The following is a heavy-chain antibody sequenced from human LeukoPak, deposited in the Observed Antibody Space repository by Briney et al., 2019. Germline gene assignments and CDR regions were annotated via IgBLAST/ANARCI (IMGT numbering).Heavy chain of an antibody. CDR3: ARAYYYDSSGSNIRVDAFDI. J-gene: IGHJ3*02. CDR2: IYTSGST. D-gene: IGHD3-22*01. V-gene: IGHV4-4*07. CDR1: GGSLSSYY. Sequence: SETLSLTCTVSGGSLSSYYWSWIRQPAGKGLEWIGRIYTSGSTNYNPSLKSRVTMSVDTSKNQFSLKLSSVTAADTAVYYCARAYYYDSSGSNIRVDAFDIWGQGTMVTVSS.